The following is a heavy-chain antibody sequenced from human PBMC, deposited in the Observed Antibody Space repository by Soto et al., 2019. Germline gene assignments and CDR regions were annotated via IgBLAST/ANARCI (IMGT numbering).Heavy chain of an antibody. Sequence: SETLSLTCIVSGESISSSSYYWGWIRQPPGKGLEWIGSIYYSRRTYYNPSFKSRVTISIDTSKNQFSLKLSSVTATDTAVYYCARQRTTVVTQAYFDHWGQGALVTVPQ. CDR2: IYYSRRT. CDR3: ARQRTTVVTQAYFDH. V-gene: IGHV4-39*01. D-gene: IGHD2-21*02. J-gene: IGHJ4*02. CDR1: GESISSSSYY.